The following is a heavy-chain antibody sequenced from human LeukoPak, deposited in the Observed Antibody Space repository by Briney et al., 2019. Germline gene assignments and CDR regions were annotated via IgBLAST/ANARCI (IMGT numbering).Heavy chain of an antibody. CDR1: GFTFSSYA. J-gene: IGHJ3*02. V-gene: IGHV3-30*04. D-gene: IGHD3-3*01. Sequence: GGSLRLSCAASGFTFSSYAMHWVRQAPGKGLEWVAVISYDGSNKYYADSVKGRFTISRDNSKNTLYLQMNSLRAEDTAVYYCARDTDDFQGLDIWGQGTRVTVSS. CDR3: ARDTDDFQGLDI. CDR2: ISYDGSNK.